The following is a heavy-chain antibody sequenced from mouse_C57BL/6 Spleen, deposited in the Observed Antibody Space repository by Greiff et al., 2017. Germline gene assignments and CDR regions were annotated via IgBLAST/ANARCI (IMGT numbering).Heavy chain of an antibody. CDR2: IDPSDSYT. V-gene: IGHV1-69*01. Sequence: QVQLQQPGAELVMPGASVKLSCKASGYTFTSYWMHWVKQRPGQGLEWIGEIDPSDSYTNYNQKFKGKSTLTVDKSSSTAYMQLSSLTSEDSAVYYCASRGTTGVYYAMDYWGQGTSVTVSS. D-gene: IGHD1-1*01. J-gene: IGHJ4*01. CDR3: ASRGTTGVYYAMDY. CDR1: GYTFTSYW.